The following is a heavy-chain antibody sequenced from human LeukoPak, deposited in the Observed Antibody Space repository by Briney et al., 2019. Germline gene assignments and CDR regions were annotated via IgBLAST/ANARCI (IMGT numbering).Heavy chain of an antibody. J-gene: IGHJ4*02. V-gene: IGHV4-30-2*01. D-gene: IGHD5-18*01. CDR2: IYHSGST. Sequence: PSETLSLTCTVSGGSISSGGYYWSWIRQPPGKGLEWIGYIYHSGSTYYNPSLKSRVTISVDRSKNQFSLKLSSVTAADTAVYYCARSRGYSYGYRHRFLDYWGQGTLVTVSS. CDR1: GGSISSGGYY. CDR3: ARSRGYSYGYRHRFLDY.